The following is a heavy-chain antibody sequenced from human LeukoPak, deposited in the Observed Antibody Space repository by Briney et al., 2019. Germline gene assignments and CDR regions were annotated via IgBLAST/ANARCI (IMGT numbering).Heavy chain of an antibody. Sequence: GGSLRLSCAASGFTFTNAWMHWVRQAPGKGLVWVSRINSDGSSTSYADSVKGRFTISRDNAKNTLYLQMNSLRAKDTAVYYCARDSGGSRITMIVVVPRRGVAFDIWGQGTMVTVSS. CDR1: GFTFTNAW. D-gene: IGHD3-22*01. V-gene: IGHV3-74*01. J-gene: IGHJ3*02. CDR2: INSDGSST. CDR3: ARDSGGSRITMIVVVPRRGVAFDI.